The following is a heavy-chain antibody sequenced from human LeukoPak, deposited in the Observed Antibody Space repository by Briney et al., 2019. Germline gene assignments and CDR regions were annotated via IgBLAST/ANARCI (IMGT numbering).Heavy chain of an antibody. Sequence: SETLSLTCTVSGGSISSSSYYWGWIRQPPEKGLEWIGSIYYSGCTYYNPSLKSRVTISVDTSKNQFSLKLSSVTAADTAVYYCAGSSSSWYQVYWGQGTLVTVSS. V-gene: IGHV4-39*01. D-gene: IGHD6-13*01. CDR1: GGSISSSSYY. CDR3: AGSSSSWYQVY. CDR2: IYYSGCT. J-gene: IGHJ4*02.